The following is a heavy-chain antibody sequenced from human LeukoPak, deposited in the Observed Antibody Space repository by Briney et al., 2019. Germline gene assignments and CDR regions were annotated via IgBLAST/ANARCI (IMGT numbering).Heavy chain of an antibody. CDR2: FDPEDGET. CDR3: ATVPRIQLWSRGAFDI. D-gene: IGHD5-18*01. V-gene: IGHV1-24*01. J-gene: IGHJ3*02. CDR1: GYTLTELS. Sequence: ASVKVPCKVSGYTLTELSMHWVRQAPGKGLEWMGGFDPEDGETIYAQKFQGRVTMTEDTSTDTAYMELSSLRSEDTAVYYCATVPRIQLWSRGAFDIWGQGTMVTVSS.